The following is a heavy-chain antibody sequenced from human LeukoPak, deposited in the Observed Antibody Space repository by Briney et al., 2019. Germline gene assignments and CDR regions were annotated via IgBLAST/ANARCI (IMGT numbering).Heavy chain of an antibody. D-gene: IGHD5-18*01. CDR1: GFTFSSYS. CDR2: ISGSGGTT. J-gene: IGHJ4*02. Sequence: PGGSLRLSCAASGFTFSSYSMNWIRQAPGKGLEWVSSISGSGGTTHYADSVKGRFTISRDNSKNTLYLQMNSLRAEDTAVYYCAKGGGGYSYAYDYWGQGTLVTVSS. V-gene: IGHV3-23*01. CDR3: AKGGGGYSYAYDY.